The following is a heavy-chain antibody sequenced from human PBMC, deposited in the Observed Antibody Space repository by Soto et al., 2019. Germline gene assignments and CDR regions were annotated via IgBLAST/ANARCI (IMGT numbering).Heavy chain of an antibody. J-gene: IGHJ4*02. V-gene: IGHV5-10-1*01. D-gene: IGHD2-15*01. CDR2: SDPSDSYT. CDR1: GYSFTSYW. Sequence: GESLKISCKGSGYSFTSYWISCLRQMPGKGLEGMGRSDPSDSYTNYSPSFQGHVTISADKSISTAYLQWSSLKASDTAMYYCARHKYCSGGSCYSNWGQGTMVTVSS. CDR3: ARHKYCSGGSCYSN.